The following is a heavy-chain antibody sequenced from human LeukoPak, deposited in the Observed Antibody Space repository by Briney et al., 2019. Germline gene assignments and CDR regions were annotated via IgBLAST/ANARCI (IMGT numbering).Heavy chain of an antibody. V-gene: IGHV4-4*02. J-gene: IGHJ4*02. D-gene: IGHD5-24*01. CDR2: IYYSGSS. CDR3: ARHRSGWLQSSFDY. Sequence: SGTLSLTCAVSSGSIFNSNWWSWVRQPPGKGLEWIGSIYYSGSSFDNPALKSRVTISVDTSKNQFSLKLSPVTAADTAVYYCARHRSGWLQSSFDYWGQGTLVTVSS. CDR1: SGSIFNSNW.